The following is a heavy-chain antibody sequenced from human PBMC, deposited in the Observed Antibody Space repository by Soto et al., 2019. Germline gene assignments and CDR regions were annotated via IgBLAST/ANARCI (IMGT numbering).Heavy chain of an antibody. J-gene: IGHJ5*02. Sequence: ASVKVSWKASGYTFTGCYMHWVRQAPGQGLEWMGWINPNSGGTTYAQKFQGRVTMTRDTSISTAYMELSRLRSDDTAVYYCAREVAYSRSWYRSLRFDPWGQGTLVTVSS. CDR1: GYTFTGCY. CDR3: AREVAYSRSWYRSLRFDP. D-gene: IGHD6-13*01. CDR2: INPNSGGT. V-gene: IGHV1-2*02.